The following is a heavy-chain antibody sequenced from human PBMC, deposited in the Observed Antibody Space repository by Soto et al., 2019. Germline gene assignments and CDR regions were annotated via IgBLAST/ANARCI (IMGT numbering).Heavy chain of an antibody. Sequence: EVQLVESGGGLVQPGGSLRLSCAASGFTFSSYAMHWVRQAPGKGLEYVSAISSNGGSTYYANSVKGRFTISRDNSKNSLYREMGSLRAEDMAVYYCARDARSSSWYGSVWFDPWGQGTLVTVSS. V-gene: IGHV3-64*01. CDR3: ARDARSSSWYGSVWFDP. D-gene: IGHD6-13*01. CDR1: GFTFSSYA. J-gene: IGHJ5*02. CDR2: ISSNGGST.